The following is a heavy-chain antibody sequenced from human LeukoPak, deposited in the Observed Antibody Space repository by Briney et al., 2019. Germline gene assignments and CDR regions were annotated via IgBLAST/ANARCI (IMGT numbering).Heavy chain of an antibody. CDR3: ARPALYCSGGSCWDS. CDR1: GDSIGSFY. J-gene: IGHJ4*02. CDR2: IYYSGNT. Sequence: PSQTLSLTCTVSGDSIGSFYWSWIRQPPGKGLEWIGNIYYSGNTNYNPSLKSRVTISVDTSKNQFSLKLTSVTAADTAIYYCARPALYCSGGSCWDSWGQGTLVTVSS. V-gene: IGHV4-59*01. D-gene: IGHD2-15*01.